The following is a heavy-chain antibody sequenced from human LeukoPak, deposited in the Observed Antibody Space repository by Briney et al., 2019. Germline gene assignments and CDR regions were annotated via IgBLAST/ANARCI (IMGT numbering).Heavy chain of an antibody. CDR2: ISYAGSDK. J-gene: IGHJ4*02. CDR3: VKSGSSGWYVLDY. CDR1: GFTFSTYA. Sequence: GGSLRLSCAASGFTFSTYAMHWVRQAPGKGLEWVAVISYAGSDKFYADSVKGRFTISRDNSKNTLYLQMNSLRAEDTAMYYCVKSGSSGWYVLDYWGQGTLATVSS. D-gene: IGHD6-19*01. V-gene: IGHV3-30*18.